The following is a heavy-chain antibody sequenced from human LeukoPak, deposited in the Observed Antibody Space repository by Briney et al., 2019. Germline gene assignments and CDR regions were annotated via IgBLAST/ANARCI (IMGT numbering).Heavy chain of an antibody. Sequence: ASAKVSCKASGYTFTSYYMHWVRQAPGQGLEWMGIINPSGGSTSYAQKFQGRVTMTRDTSTSTVYMELSSLRSEDTAVYYCARARWQQLVTRDGYMDVWGKGTTVTVSS. D-gene: IGHD6-13*01. CDR1: GYTFTSYY. J-gene: IGHJ6*03. CDR3: ARARWQQLVTRDGYMDV. CDR2: INPSGGST. V-gene: IGHV1-46*03.